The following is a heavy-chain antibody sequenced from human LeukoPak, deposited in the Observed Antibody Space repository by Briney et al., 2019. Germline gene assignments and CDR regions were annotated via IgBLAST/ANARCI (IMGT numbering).Heavy chain of an antibody. CDR2: IRSNGDTA. V-gene: IGHV3-23*01. D-gene: IGHD1-1*01. CDR1: GFTFSRIV. J-gene: IGHJ4*02. Sequence: GGSLRLSRAPSGFTFSRIVMTWVPHAPGKGLEWVWHIRSNGDTAYNADSVRSRFDISRDNTKNALFLHMNSLRVEDTAIYNCARGQKLYDGAFDSWGQGTLVTVSS. CDR3: ARGQKLYDGAFDS.